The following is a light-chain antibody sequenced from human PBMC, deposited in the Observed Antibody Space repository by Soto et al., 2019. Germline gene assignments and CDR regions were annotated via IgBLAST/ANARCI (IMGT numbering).Light chain of an antibody. CDR2: DAS. Sequence: EIVLTQSPATLSLSPGERATLSGRASQSVSSYLAWYQQKPGQAHRLIIYDASNRATGIPARFSGSGSGTDFTLTISSLEPEDFAVYYCQQRSNWPTITFGQGTRLEIK. CDR3: QQRSNWPTIT. J-gene: IGKJ5*01. V-gene: IGKV3-11*01. CDR1: QSVSSY.